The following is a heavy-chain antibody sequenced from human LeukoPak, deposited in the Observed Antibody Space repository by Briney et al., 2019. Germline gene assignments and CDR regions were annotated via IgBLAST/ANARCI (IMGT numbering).Heavy chain of an antibody. J-gene: IGHJ3*02. CDR2: IRSKANSYAT. CDR1: GFTFSGSA. CDR3: ARRMAYYYGSEAFDI. V-gene: IGHV3-73*01. D-gene: IGHD3-10*01. Sequence: PGGSLRLSCAASGFTFSGSAMHWVRQASGKGLEWVGRIRSKANSYATAYAASVKGRFTISRDDSKNTAYLQMNSLKTEDTAVYYCARRMAYYYGSEAFDIWGQGTMVTVSS.